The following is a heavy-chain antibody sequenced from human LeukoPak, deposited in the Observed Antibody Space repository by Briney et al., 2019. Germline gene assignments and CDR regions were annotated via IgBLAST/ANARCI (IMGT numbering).Heavy chain of an antibody. V-gene: IGHV4-31*03. CDR1: GGSISSGGYY. J-gene: IGHJ4*02. CDR2: IYYSGST. Sequence: TLSLTCTVSGGSISSGGYYWSWIRQHPGKGLEWIGYIYYSGSTYYNPSLKSRVTISVDTSKNQFSLKLSSVTAADTAVYYCARGRNLWFGELSYYFDYWGQGTLVTVPS. CDR3: ARGRNLWFGELSYYFDY. D-gene: IGHD3-10*01.